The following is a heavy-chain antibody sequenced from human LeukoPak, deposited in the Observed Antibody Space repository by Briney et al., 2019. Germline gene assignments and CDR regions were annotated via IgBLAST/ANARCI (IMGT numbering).Heavy chain of an antibody. V-gene: IGHV4-4*07. Sequence: SETLSLTCTVSGGSISTYYWSWIRQSAGKGLEWIGRIDTSGSTNYNPSLKSRVTMSLDTSKDQLSLKLRSVTAADTAVYYCARVERHLALDAFDIWGQGTMVTVSS. CDR3: ARVERHLALDAFDI. CDR1: GGSISTYY. CDR2: IDTSGST. D-gene: IGHD3-3*01. J-gene: IGHJ3*02.